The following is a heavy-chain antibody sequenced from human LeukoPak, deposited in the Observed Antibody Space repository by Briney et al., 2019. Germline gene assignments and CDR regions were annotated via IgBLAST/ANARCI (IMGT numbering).Heavy chain of an antibody. CDR2: IKYDESEK. J-gene: IGHJ4*02. CDR3: ATSGWHYYFDY. Sequence: GGSLRLSCAGSGFSFSDYWMSWVRQAPGKGLEWVANIKYDESEKYYVDSVKGRFTISRDDAENSLYLQMNSLRAEDTALYYCATSGWHYYFDYWGQGTLVTVSS. V-gene: IGHV3-7*03. CDR1: GFSFSDYW. D-gene: IGHD6-19*01.